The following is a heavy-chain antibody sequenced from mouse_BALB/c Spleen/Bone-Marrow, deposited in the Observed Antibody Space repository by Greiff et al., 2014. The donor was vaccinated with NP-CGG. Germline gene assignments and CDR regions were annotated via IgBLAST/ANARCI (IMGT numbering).Heavy chain of an antibody. D-gene: IGHD2-3*01. J-gene: IGHJ2*01. CDR1: GYTFTSYD. CDR3: ARSDDGFPYSFYS. Sequence: QVQLKESGPELVKPGALVKISCKASGYTFTSYDINWVKQRPGQGLEWIGWIYPGDGSTKYNEKFKGKATLTADRSSSTAYMQLSSLTSENSAVYFCARSDDGFPYSFYSWGQGTTLTVSS. V-gene: IGHV1S56*01. CDR2: IYPGDGST.